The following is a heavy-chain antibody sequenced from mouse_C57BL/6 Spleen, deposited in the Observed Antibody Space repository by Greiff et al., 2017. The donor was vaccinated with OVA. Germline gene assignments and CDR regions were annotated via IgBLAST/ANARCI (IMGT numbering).Heavy chain of an antibody. J-gene: IGHJ3*01. CDR2: ISYDGSN. V-gene: IGHV3-6*01. D-gene: IGHD1-1*01. CDR3: ARGVYYGSSPAWFAY. Sequence: EVQLQQSGPGLVKPSQSLSLTCSVTGYSITSGYYWNWIRQFPGNKLEWMGYISYDGSNNYNPSLKNRISITRDTSKNQFFLKLNSVTTEDTATYYCARGVYYGSSPAWFAYWGQGTLVTVSA. CDR1: GYSITSGYY.